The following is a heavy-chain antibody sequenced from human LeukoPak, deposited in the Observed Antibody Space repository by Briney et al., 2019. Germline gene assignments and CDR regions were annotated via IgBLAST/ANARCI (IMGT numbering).Heavy chain of an antibody. V-gene: IGHV3-53*01. CDR1: GFTFSDYY. Sequence: GGSLRLSCAASGFTFSDYYMSWIRQAPGKGLEWVSIIYLGGNTYYPDSVKGRFTISTDNSKNTLHLQMNSLRAEDTAVYYCARGARSCSSTRCYAYYFDYWGQGTLVTVSS. CDR2: IYLGGNT. J-gene: IGHJ4*02. CDR3: ARGARSCSSTRCYAYYFDY. D-gene: IGHD2-2*01.